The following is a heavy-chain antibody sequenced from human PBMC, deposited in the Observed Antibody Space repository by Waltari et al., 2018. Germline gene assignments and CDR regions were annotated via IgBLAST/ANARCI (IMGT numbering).Heavy chain of an antibody. Sequence: QLQLQESGPGLVEPSETLSLTCSVSGGSISGNSYYWGWIRQPPGKGLEWIGSVHSDGTTYYHPSLKSRIAISLDTTEHRFSWKLTSVTAADTAVYYCARRSSGAYPDYYYGLDVWGQGATV. CDR3: ARRSSGAYPDYYYGLDV. CDR2: VHSDGTT. D-gene: IGHD3-22*01. CDR1: GGSISGNSYY. J-gene: IGHJ6*02. V-gene: IGHV4-39*02.